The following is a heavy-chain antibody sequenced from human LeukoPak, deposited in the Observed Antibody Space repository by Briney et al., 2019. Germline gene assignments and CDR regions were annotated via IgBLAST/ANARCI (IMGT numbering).Heavy chain of an antibody. CDR2: IIPIFGTA. J-gene: IGHJ3*02. CDR1: GGTFSSYA. V-gene: IGHV1-69*05. Sequence: SVKVSCKASGGTFSSYAISWVRQAPEQGLEWMGRIIPIFGTANYAQKFQGRVTITTDESTSTAYMELSSLRSEDTAVYYCARSIAAAGLDAFDIWGQGTMVTVSS. D-gene: IGHD6-13*01. CDR3: ARSIAAAGLDAFDI.